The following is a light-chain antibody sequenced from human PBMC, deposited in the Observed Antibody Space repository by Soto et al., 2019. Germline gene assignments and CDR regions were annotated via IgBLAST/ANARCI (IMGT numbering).Light chain of an antibody. J-gene: IGLJ1*01. V-gene: IGLV2-14*01. CDR3: SSYTSATTYV. Sequence: SVLTQPASMYGSSGESITISCTGTSSDVGAYNYDSWYQQYPGEAPKVIIYDVSHRPAEVSNRFSGSKSGNTASLTISGLQTQDEADYYCSSYTSATTYVFGTWTKVTVL. CDR1: SSDVGAYNY. CDR2: DVS.